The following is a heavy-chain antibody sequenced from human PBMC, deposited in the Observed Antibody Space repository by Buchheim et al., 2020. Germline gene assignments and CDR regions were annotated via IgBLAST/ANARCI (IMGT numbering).Heavy chain of an antibody. CDR3: ARRGLMGYSYGSRYYYYGMDV. Sequence: QVQLQQWGAGLLKPSETLSLTCAVYGGSFSGYYWSWIRQPPGKGLEWIGEINHSGSTNYNPSLKSRVTISVDTSKNQFSLKLSSVTAADTAVYYCARRGLMGYSYGSRYYYYGMDVWGQGTT. V-gene: IGHV4-34*01. J-gene: IGHJ6*02. D-gene: IGHD5-18*01. CDR1: GGSFSGYY. CDR2: INHSGST.